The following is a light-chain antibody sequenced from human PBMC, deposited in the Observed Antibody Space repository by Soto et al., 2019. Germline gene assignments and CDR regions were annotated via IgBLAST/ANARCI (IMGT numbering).Light chain of an antibody. CDR3: QQYYSSPPVT. CDR1: QSVLYSSNNKNY. CDR2: WAS. V-gene: IGKV4-1*01. J-gene: IGKJ2*01. Sequence: DIVMTQSPDSLAVSLGERATISCKSSQSVLYSSNNKNYLAWYQQRPGQPPKLRIYWASTRESGVPDRFSGSGSGTEFTLTISGLRAEDVAVYYCQQYYSSPPVTFGQGTKVEIK.